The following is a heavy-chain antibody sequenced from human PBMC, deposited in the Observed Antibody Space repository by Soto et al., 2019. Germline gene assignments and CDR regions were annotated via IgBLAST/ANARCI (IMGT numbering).Heavy chain of an antibody. D-gene: IGHD3-16*01. V-gene: IGHV4-38-2*01. J-gene: IGHJ4*02. Sequence: PSETLSLTCAVSGYSISSGYYWGWIRQPPGKGLEWIGSIYHSGSTYYNPSLKSRVTISVDTSKNQFSLKLSSVTAADTAVYYCARARGPGKFDYWGQGTLVTVSS. CDR3: ARARGPGKFDY. CDR1: GYSISSGYY. CDR2: IYHSGST.